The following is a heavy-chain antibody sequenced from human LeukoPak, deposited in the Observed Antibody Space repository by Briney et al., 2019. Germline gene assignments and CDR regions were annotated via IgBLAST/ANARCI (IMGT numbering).Heavy chain of an antibody. CDR1: GGSISSGSYY. V-gene: IGHV4-61*02. CDR3: ARVTSGYYTADAFDI. CDR2: IYTSGNI. D-gene: IGHD3-3*01. J-gene: IGHJ3*02. Sequence: EPSETLSLTCTVPGGSISSGSYYWSWIRQPAGRGLEWIGRIYTSGNINYSPSLKRRVTISLDTSKNQFSLRLSSVTAADTAVYYCARVTSGYYTADAFDIWGQGTMVTVSS.